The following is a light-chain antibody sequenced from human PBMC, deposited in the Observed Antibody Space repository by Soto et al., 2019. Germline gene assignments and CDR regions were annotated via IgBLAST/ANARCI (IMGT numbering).Light chain of an antibody. Sequence: DIRMTQSPSTLPASVGDRVTITCRASQGISSYLAWYQQKPGKAPKLLIYAASTLQSGVPSRFSGSGSGTDFILTISSLQPEDFATYYCQQLNSYPRTFGQGTKVDI. V-gene: IGKV1-9*01. CDR3: QQLNSYPRT. CDR2: AAS. CDR1: QGISSY. J-gene: IGKJ1*01.